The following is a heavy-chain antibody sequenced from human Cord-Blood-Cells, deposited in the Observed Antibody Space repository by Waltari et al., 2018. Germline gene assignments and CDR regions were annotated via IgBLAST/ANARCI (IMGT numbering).Heavy chain of an antibody. V-gene: IGHV4-4*07. J-gene: IGHJ6*02. CDR3: ARDGSRYYYYGMDV. CDR1: GGSISSYY. CDR2: IYTSGST. Sequence: QVQLQASGPGLVKPSETLSLTCTVSGGSISSYYVSWVRQPAGKGLEWIGRIYTSGSTNYNPSLKSRVTMSVDTSKNQFSLKLSSVTAADTAVYYCARDGSRYYYYGMDVWGQGTTVTVSS.